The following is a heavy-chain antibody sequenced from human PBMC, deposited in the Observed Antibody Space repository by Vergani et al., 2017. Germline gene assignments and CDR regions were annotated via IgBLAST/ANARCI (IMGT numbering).Heavy chain of an antibody. D-gene: IGHD3-3*01. CDR1: GGSFSGYY. CDR2: INHSGST. V-gene: IGHV4-34*01. Sequence: QVQLQQWGAGLLKPSETLSLTCAVYGGSFSGYYWSWIRQPPGKGLEWIGEINHSGSTNYNPSLKSRVTISVDTSKNQFSLKLSSVTAADTAVYYCARDPPRITIFGVDPFDYWGQGTLVTVSS. J-gene: IGHJ4*02. CDR3: ARDPPRITIFGVDPFDY.